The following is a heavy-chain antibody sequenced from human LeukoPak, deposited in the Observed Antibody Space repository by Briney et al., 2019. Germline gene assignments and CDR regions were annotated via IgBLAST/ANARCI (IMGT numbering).Heavy chain of an antibody. CDR1: RFTFSSYV. Sequence: SPSLSRAPSRFTFSSYVVNWVGPPPRKEGDGLTYISRSGNTIYYADSVKGRFTISRDNAKNSLYLQMHSLRAEDTAIYYCARSPGGLRGFLDYWGQGVLVTVSS. V-gene: IGHV3-48*03. D-gene: IGHD3-16*01. CDR3: ARSPGGLRGFLDY. CDR2: ISRSGNTI. J-gene: IGHJ4*02.